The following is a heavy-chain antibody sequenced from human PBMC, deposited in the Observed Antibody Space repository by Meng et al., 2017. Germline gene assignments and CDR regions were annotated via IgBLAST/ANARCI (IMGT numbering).Heavy chain of an antibody. CDR1: GGSISSYY. CDR2: IYYSGST. D-gene: IGHD3-10*01. CDR3: ARVRGYYYGSGSYGVPDV. V-gene: IGHV4-59*01. J-gene: IGHJ6*02. Sequence: ETLSLTCTVSGGSISSYYWSWIRQPPGKGLEWIGYIYYSGSTNYNPSLKSRVTISVDTSKNQFSLKLSSVTAADTAVYYCARVRGYYYGSGSYGVPDVWGQGTTVTVSS.